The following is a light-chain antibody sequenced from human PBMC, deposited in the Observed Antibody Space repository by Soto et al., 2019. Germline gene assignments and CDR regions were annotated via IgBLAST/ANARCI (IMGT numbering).Light chain of an antibody. CDR3: QQSYSNPDT. CDR1: QSISSY. V-gene: IGKV1-39*01. Sequence: DIQMTQSPSSLSASVGDRVTITGRASQSISSYLNWYQQKTGKPPKLLIYAASSLQSGVPSRFSGSGSGTDFTLTISSLQPEDFTTYYCQQSYSNPDTFGQGTKVDIK. J-gene: IGKJ1*01. CDR2: AAS.